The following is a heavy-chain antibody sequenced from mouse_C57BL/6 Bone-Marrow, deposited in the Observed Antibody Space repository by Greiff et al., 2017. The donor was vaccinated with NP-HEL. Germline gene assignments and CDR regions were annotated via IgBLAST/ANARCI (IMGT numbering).Heavy chain of an antibody. CDR1: GFTFSDYV. J-gene: IGHJ3*01. Sequence: EVKVVESGGGLVKPGGSLKLSCAASGFTFSDYVMHWVRQAPEKGLEWVAYISSGSSTIYYADTVKGRFTISRDNAKNTLFMQMTSLRSEDTAMYYCGRRGPAWFAYWGQGTLVTVSA. CDR3: GRRGPAWFAY. V-gene: IGHV5-17*01. CDR2: ISSGSSTI. D-gene: IGHD3-3*01.